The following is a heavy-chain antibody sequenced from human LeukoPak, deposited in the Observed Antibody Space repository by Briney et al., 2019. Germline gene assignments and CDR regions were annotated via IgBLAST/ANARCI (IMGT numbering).Heavy chain of an antibody. J-gene: IGHJ5*02. CDR2: IWYDGSNK. CDR1: GFTFSSYG. V-gene: IGHV3-33*06. CDR3: AKDSSGNYCSSTSCPLRFDP. D-gene: IGHD2-2*01. Sequence: GSLRLSCAASGFTFSSYGMHWVRQAPGKGLEWVAVIWYDGSNKYYADSVKGRFTISRDNSKNTLYLQMNSLRAEDTAVYYCAKDSSGNYCSSTSCPLRFDPWGQGTLVTVSS.